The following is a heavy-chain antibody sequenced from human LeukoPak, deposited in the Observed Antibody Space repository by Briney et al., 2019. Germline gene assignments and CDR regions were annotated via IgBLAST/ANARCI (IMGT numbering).Heavy chain of an antibody. CDR3: AKDLVGHYYDSSGYLD. J-gene: IGHJ1*01. D-gene: IGHD3-22*01. Sequence: PGRSLRLSCAASGFTFSSYGMHWVRQAPGKGLEWVAVISYDGSNKYYADSVKGRFTISRDNSKNTLYLQMNSLRAEDTAVYYCAKDLVGHYYDSSGYLDWGQGTLVTVSS. V-gene: IGHV3-30*18. CDR1: GFTFSSYG. CDR2: ISYDGSNK.